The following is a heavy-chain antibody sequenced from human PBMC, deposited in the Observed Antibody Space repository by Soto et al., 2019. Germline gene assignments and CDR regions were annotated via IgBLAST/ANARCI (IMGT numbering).Heavy chain of an antibody. CDR2: INKSGST. D-gene: IGHD1-1*01. CDR1: GQSFSGPS. CDR3: ARGSGIVALPGELEDVNYDY. Sequence: QVQLQQWGAGLVKPSETVSLSCAVYGQSFSGPSWAWIRQPPGKGLEWIGEINKSGSTYYNPSLKSRVTISTDTSKNQFSLKLSSVSAADTAAYFCARGSGIVALPGELEDVNYDYWGQGTLVNVSS. V-gene: IGHV4-34*01. J-gene: IGHJ4*02.